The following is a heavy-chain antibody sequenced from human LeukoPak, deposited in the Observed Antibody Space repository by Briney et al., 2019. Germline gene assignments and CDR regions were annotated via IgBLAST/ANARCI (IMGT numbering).Heavy chain of an antibody. D-gene: IGHD2-21*02. CDR1: GGSISSGGYY. Sequence: SETLSLTCTVSGGSISSGGYYWSWIRQPPGKGLEWIGEINHSGSTNYNPSLKSRVTISVDTSKNQFSLKLSSVTAADTAVYYCARGVNCGGDCYPYYYYYYYGMDVWGQGTTVTVSS. CDR3: ARGVNCGGDCYPYYYYYYYGMDV. J-gene: IGHJ6*02. CDR2: INHSGST. V-gene: IGHV4-39*07.